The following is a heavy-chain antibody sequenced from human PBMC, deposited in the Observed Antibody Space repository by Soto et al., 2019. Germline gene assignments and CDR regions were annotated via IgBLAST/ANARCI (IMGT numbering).Heavy chain of an antibody. CDR1: GYTFTTYG. Sequence: QVQLVQSGAEVKKPGASVKVSCKASGYTFTTYGISWVRQAPGQGLEWMGWINAYNGDTTYAQKLQGRVTMTTDTSTSTAYMELRSLISDDTAVYYCARDKGSSSWYYFFDYWGQGTLVTVSS. J-gene: IGHJ4*02. CDR3: ARDKGSSSWYYFFDY. CDR2: INAYNGDT. V-gene: IGHV1-18*01. D-gene: IGHD6-13*01.